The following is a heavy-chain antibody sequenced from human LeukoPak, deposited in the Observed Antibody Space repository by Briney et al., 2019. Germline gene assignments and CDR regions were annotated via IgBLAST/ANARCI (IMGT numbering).Heavy chain of an antibody. J-gene: IGHJ4*02. V-gene: IGHV4-4*09. CDR1: GGSISSYY. Sequence: SETLSLTCTVSGGSISSYYWSWIRQPPGKGLEWIGYIYTSGSTNYNPSLKSRVTISVDTSKNQFSLKLSSVTAADTAVYYCASLWFGELSGDYWGQGTLVTVSS. CDR2: IYTSGST. D-gene: IGHD3-10*01. CDR3: ASLWFGELSGDY.